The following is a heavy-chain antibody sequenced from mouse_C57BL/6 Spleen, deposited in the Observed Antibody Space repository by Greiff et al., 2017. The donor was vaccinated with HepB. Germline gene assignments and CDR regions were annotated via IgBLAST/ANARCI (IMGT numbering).Heavy chain of an antibody. J-gene: IGHJ4*01. CDR1: GYAFSSSW. V-gene: IGHV1-82*01. Sequence: QVQLQQSGPELVKPGASVKISCKASGYAFSSSWMNWVKQRPGKGLEWIGRIYPGDGDTNYNGKFKGKATRTADKSSSTAYMQLSSLTSEDSAVYFCARRRRGSSYLYYAMDYWGQGTSVTVSS. CDR2: IYPGDGDT. CDR3: ARRRRGSSYLYYAMDY. D-gene: IGHD1-1*01.